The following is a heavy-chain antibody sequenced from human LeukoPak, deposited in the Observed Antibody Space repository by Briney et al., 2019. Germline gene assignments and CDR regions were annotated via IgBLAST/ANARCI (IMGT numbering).Heavy chain of an antibody. Sequence: GGSLRLSCAASGFTFSSYAMSWVRQPPGKGLEWVSAINGSGGSTYYADSVKGRFTIPRDNSKNTPYLQMNGLGAEDTAVYYGAKIRWESFPAYWGQGTLVTVSS. CDR3: AKIRWESFPAY. V-gene: IGHV3-23*01. D-gene: IGHD1-26*01. CDR1: GFTFSSYA. CDR2: INGSGGST. J-gene: IGHJ4*02.